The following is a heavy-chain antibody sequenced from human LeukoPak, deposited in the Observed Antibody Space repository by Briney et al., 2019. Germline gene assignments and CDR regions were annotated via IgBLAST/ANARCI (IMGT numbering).Heavy chain of an antibody. V-gene: IGHV3-30*02. J-gene: IGHJ4*02. D-gene: IGHD3-22*01. CDR3: AKDLDRFTIIVVN. Sequence: GGSLRLSCAASGFTFSYYGMHWVRQAPGKGLEWVAFIRYDASDKYYADSVKGRFTISRDNSKNTLYLQMNSLRAEDTAVYYCAKDLDRFTIIVVNWGQGTLVTVSS. CDR1: GFTFSYYG. CDR2: IRYDASDK.